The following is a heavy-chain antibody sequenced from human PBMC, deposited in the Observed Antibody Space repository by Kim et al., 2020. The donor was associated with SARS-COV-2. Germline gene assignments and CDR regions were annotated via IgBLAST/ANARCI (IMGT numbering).Heavy chain of an antibody. Sequence: SETLSLTCAVYGGSFSGYYWSWIRQPPGKGLEWIGEINHSGSTNYNPSLKSRVTISVDTSKNQFSLKLSSVTAADTAVYYCARGRRPLLNYYGSGSYYGYWGQGTLVTVSS. CDR2: INHSGST. D-gene: IGHD3-10*01. J-gene: IGHJ4*02. CDR1: GGSFSGYY. V-gene: IGHV4-34*01. CDR3: ARGRRPLLNYYGSGSYYGY.